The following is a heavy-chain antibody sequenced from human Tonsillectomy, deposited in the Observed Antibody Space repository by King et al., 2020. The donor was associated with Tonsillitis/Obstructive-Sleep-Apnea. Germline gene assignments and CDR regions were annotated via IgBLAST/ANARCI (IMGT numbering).Heavy chain of an antibody. D-gene: IGHD4-17*01. CDR2: IRGETDGGTT. V-gene: IGHV3-15*07. J-gene: IGHJ4*02. Sequence: VQLVESGGGLVKPGGSLRLSCAASGFPFNNAWMNWVRQAPGKGLEWVGRIRGETDGGTTDYAAPVKGRFTISRDDSESTLFLQMNSLKTEDTAVYYCTIDEAGTRYWGQGTLVSVSS. CDR3: TIDEAGTRY. CDR1: GFPFNNAW.